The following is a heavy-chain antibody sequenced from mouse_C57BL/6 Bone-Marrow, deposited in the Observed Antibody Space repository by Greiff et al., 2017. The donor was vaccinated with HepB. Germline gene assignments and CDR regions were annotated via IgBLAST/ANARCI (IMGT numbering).Heavy chain of an antibody. CDR2: IDPSDSYT. Sequence: VQLQQPGAELVRPGTSVKLSCKASGYTFTSYWMHWVKQRPGQGLEWIGVIDPSDSYTNYNQKFKGKATLTVDTSSSTAYMQLSSLTSEDSAVYYCARYGNCDSLFAYWGQGTLVTVSA. V-gene: IGHV1-59*01. CDR1: GYTFTSYW. D-gene: IGHD4-1*01. J-gene: IGHJ3*01. CDR3: ARYGNCDSLFAY.